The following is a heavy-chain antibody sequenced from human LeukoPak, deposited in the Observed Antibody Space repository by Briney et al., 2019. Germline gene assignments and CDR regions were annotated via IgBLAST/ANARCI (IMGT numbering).Heavy chain of an antibody. CDR1: GGSINNRSYY. V-gene: IGHV4-39*01. CDR3: ARDGYKFYSSSGMDV. CDR2: IYYSGST. Sequence: PSETLSLTCTVSGGSINNRSYYWGWIRRPPGKGLEWIGSIYYSGSTNYNPYPKSRVLISVDTSTNQFSLKLSSVPAADTAVYYCARDGYKFYSSSGMDVWGQGTTVTVSS. D-gene: IGHD5-24*01. J-gene: IGHJ6*02.